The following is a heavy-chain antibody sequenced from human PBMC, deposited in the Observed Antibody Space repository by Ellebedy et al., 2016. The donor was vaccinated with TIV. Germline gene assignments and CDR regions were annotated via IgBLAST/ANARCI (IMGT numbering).Heavy chain of an antibody. CDR2: ISGSGGST. D-gene: IGHD5-18*01. V-gene: IGHV3-23*01. J-gene: IGHJ6*02. CDR1: GFTFSSYA. Sequence: GESLKISCAASGFTFSSYAMSWVRQAPGKGLEWVSAISGSGGSTYYADSVKGRFTISRDKSKNTLYLQMNSLRAEDTAVYYCAKGGLDTAMVNYAMDVWGRGTTVTVSS. CDR3: AKGGLDTAMVNYAMDV.